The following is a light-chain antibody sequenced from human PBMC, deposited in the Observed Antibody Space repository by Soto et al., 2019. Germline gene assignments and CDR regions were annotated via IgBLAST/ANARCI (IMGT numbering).Light chain of an antibody. V-gene: IGKV3-11*01. J-gene: IGKJ5*01. CDR1: RSVRTN. Sequence: ETVMKPSPAPLFVSPGERVTLSCRASRSVRTNAGWYQQSPGQPPRLLICGASDRAAGVPARFSGSGSRTDFTLTISILEPEDVAVYYCQHRSNWPITFGQGTRLEIK. CDR3: QHRSNWPIT. CDR2: GAS.